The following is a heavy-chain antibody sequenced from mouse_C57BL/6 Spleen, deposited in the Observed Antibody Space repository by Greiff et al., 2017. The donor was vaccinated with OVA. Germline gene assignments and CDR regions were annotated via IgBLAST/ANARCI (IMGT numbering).Heavy chain of an antibody. CDR2: IYPRSGNT. J-gene: IGHJ4*01. CDR3: AREGVITTDDYYAMDY. D-gene: IGHD1-1*01. V-gene: IGHV1-81*01. Sequence: QVQLQQSGAELARPGASVKLSCKASGYTFTSYGISWVKQRTGQGLEWIGEIYPRSGNTYYNEKFKGKATLTADKSSSTAYMELRSLTSEDSAVYFCAREGVITTDDYYAMDYWGQGTSVTVSS. CDR1: GYTFTSYG.